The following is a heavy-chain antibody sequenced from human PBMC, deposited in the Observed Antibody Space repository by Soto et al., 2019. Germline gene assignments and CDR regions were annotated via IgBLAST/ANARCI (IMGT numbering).Heavy chain of an antibody. CDR2: IYYTGST. J-gene: IGHJ6*02. CDR3: ARVSGHNTGYYSVYFMDV. D-gene: IGHD5-18*01. CDR1: GFSISSGDDY. Sequence: TRSLTCHFSGFSISSGDDYLTWLRQSPGKGLEWIGYIYYTGSTFYSPSLKSRVTISLDTSENHFSPDMNSVTAADTAVYFCARVSGHNTGYYSVYFMDVWGQGTTVTFS. V-gene: IGHV4-30-4*01.